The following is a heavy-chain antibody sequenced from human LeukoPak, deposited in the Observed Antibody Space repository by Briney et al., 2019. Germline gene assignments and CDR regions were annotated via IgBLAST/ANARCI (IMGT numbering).Heavy chain of an antibody. CDR1: GYTFSGYY. CDR2: INAGNGNT. Sequence: ASVKVSCKASGYTFSGYYINWVRQAPGQGLEWMGWINAGNGNTKYLQKFQGRVTITRDTSASTVYMELSSLRSEDSAVYYCARWTTRYLDYWGQGTLVTVSS. J-gene: IGHJ4*02. CDR3: ARWTTRYLDY. D-gene: IGHD4-11*01. V-gene: IGHV1/OR15-3*02.